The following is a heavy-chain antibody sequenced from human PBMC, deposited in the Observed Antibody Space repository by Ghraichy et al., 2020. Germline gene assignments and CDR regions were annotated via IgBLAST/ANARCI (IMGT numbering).Heavy chain of an antibody. V-gene: IGHV3-23*01. D-gene: IGHD3-3*01. Sequence: GGSLRLSCAASGFTFSSYAMSWVRQAPGKGLEWVSGTSGGGGSTYYADSVKGRFTISRDNSKNTLYLQMNSLRAEDTAVYYCAKDPGPYYDFWSGFSSWGQGTLVTVSS. J-gene: IGHJ5*02. CDR1: GFTFSSYA. CDR2: TSGGGGST. CDR3: AKDPGPYYDFWSGFSS.